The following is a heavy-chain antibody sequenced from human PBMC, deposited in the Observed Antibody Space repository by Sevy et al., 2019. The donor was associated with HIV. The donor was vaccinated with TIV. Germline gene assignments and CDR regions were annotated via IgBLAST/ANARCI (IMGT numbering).Heavy chain of an antibody. D-gene: IGHD3-16*01. J-gene: IGHJ5*02. CDR3: ARGGETPRGFDP. Sequence: SETLSLTCAVSGGSISSVNWWHWVRQPPGKGLGWIGEIYHSGYTNYNPSLKSRVTISVDNSKNQFSLNLNSVTPAVTAVYYCARGGETPRGFDPWGQGSLVTVSS. V-gene: IGHV4-4*02. CDR1: GGSISSVNW. CDR2: IYHSGYT.